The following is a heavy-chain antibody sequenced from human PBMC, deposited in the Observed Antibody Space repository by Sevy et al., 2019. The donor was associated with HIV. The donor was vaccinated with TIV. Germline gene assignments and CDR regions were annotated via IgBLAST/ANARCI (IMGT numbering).Heavy chain of an antibody. CDR1: GYTLTELS. Sequence: ASVKVSCKVSGYTLTELSMHWVRQAPGKGLEWMGGFDPEDGETIYAQKFQGRVTMTEDTSTDTAYMELSSLRSEDTAVYYCATSARKYYYDRSGYSYFDYWGHGTLVTVSS. D-gene: IGHD3-22*01. J-gene: IGHJ4*01. V-gene: IGHV1-24*01. CDR2: FDPEDGET. CDR3: ATSARKYYYDRSGYSYFDY.